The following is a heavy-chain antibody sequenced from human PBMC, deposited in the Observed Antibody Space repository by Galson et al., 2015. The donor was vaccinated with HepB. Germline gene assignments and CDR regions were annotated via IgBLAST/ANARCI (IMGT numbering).Heavy chain of an antibody. CDR2: ISYDGTNK. V-gene: IGHV3-30*18. CDR1: GFTFSNYG. J-gene: IGHJ4*02. CDR3: AKGGYYDFWSAYDS. D-gene: IGHD3-3*01. Sequence: SLRLSCAASGFTFSNYGIHWVRQAPGKGLEWVAVISYDGTNKYYADSVEGRFTISRDNSKNMLYLQMNSLRPEDTAIYYCAKGGYYDFWSAYDSWGQGTLVTVSS.